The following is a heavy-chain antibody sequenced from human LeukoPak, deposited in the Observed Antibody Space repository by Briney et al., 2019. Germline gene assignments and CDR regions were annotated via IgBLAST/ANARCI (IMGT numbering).Heavy chain of an antibody. CDR3: ARRRALGTTVVTWYFEY. Sequence: GESLKISCKGSGDTFTGYWIGWVRQMPGKGLEWMGMIYPGDSDTRYSPSFQGQVTISADKSINTAYLQWSSLKASDTAMYYCARRRALGTTVVTWYFEYWGQGTLVTVSS. V-gene: IGHV5-51*01. J-gene: IGHJ4*02. CDR2: IYPGDSDT. D-gene: IGHD4-23*01. CDR1: GDTFTGYW.